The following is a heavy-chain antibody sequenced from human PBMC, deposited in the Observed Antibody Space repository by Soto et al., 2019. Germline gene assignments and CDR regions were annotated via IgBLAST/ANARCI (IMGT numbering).Heavy chain of an antibody. CDR2: IIPIFGTA. CDR1: GGTFSSYA. D-gene: IGHD3-10*01. V-gene: IGHV1-69*13. Sequence: VASVKVSCKASGGTFSSYAISWVRQAPGQGLEWMGGIIPIFGTANYAQKFQGRVTITADESTSTAYMELSSLRSEDTAVYYCASPITMVRGVGYYYYGMDVWGQGTTVTVSS. J-gene: IGHJ6*02. CDR3: ASPITMVRGVGYYYYGMDV.